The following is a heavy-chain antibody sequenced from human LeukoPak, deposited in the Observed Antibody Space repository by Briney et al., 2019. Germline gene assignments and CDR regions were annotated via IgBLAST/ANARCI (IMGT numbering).Heavy chain of an antibody. Sequence: GGSLRLSCAASGFTFSNYGMSWVRQAPGKGLEWVPAVTGTGGSTYYADSVKGRFTISRDNSKNTLYLQMNSLRGEDTAIYYCAKNGYSSGWYPENWGQGTLVTVSS. D-gene: IGHD6-19*01. J-gene: IGHJ4*02. CDR3: AKNGYSSGWYPEN. CDR1: GFTFSNYG. V-gene: IGHV3-23*01. CDR2: VTGTGGST.